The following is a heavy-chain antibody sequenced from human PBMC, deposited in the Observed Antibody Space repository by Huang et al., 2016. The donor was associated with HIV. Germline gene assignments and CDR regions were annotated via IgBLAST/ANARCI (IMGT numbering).Heavy chain of an antibody. CDR3: ARSWFGELLYPPDY. CDR2: ISAYNGNT. V-gene: IGHV1-18*01. J-gene: IGHJ4*02. CDR1: GYTFTSYV. Sequence: QVQLVQSGAEVKKPGASVKVSCKASGYTFTSYVIRWVRQAPGQGLECMGWISAYNGNTNYTQKVQDRVTMTTDTSTSTAYMELRSLRFDDTAVYYCARSWFGELLYPPDYWGQGTLVTVSS. D-gene: IGHD3-10*01.